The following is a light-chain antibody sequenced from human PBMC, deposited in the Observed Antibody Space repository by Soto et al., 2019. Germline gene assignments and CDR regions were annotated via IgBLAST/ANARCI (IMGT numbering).Light chain of an antibody. J-gene: IGKJ5*01. Sequence: EILLTQSPATLSLSPAERATLSCRSSQSVSSYLAWYQQKPGQAPRLLIYDASNRATGIPARFSGSGSGTDFTLTISSLEPEDFAVYYCQQRSNWPPLTFGQGTRLEIK. CDR2: DAS. V-gene: IGKV3-11*01. CDR1: QSVSSY. CDR3: QQRSNWPPLT.